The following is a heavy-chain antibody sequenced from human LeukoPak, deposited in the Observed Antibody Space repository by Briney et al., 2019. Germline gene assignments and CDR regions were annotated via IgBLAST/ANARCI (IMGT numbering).Heavy chain of an antibody. Sequence: GASVKVSCKASGYTFTSYYMHWVRQAPGQGLEWMGWINPNSGGTNYAQKFQGRVTMTRDTSICTAYMELSRLRSDDTAVYYCVRADVVVTEVFDYWGQGTLVTVSS. CDR2: INPNSGGT. CDR1: GYTFTSYY. J-gene: IGHJ4*02. V-gene: IGHV1-2*02. CDR3: VRADVVVTEVFDY. D-gene: IGHD2-21*02.